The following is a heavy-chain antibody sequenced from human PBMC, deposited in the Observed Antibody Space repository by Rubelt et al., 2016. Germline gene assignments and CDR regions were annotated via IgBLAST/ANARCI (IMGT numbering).Heavy chain of an antibody. Sequence: QVQLQESGPGLVKPSETLSLTCTVSGAFSSGHYWSWIRQPPGKELEWIGYISYTGTTDYNPSLKSRVTMSVDTSNDQFSLNLSAVTAADTAVYYCVREPRDVWGKGITVTVSS. CDR3: VREPRDV. CDR1: GAFSSGHY. V-gene: IGHV4-59*11. J-gene: IGHJ6*04. CDR2: ISYTGTT.